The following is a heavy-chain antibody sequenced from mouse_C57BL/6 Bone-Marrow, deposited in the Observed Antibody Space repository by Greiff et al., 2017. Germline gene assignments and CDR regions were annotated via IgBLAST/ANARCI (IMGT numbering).Heavy chain of an antibody. Sequence: QVQLQQSGAELARPGASVKLSCKASGYTFTSYGISWVKQRTGQGLEWIGEIYPRSGNTYYNEKFKGKATLTADKSSSTADMELRSLTAEDAAVYFCAREGLLSMDYWGQGTSVTVSS. D-gene: IGHD2-10*01. CDR3: AREGLLSMDY. CDR2: IYPRSGNT. V-gene: IGHV1-81*01. CDR1: GYTFTSYG. J-gene: IGHJ4*01.